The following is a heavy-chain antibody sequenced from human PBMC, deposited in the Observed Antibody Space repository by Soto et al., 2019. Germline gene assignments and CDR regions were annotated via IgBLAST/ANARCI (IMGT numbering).Heavy chain of an antibody. Sequence: PSETLPLTCFDSGYSITAGGYYWSWIRHHPGKGLEWIGSFYSSGSIIYNPSLRSRVSISGDTSSNQFPMSLTSVTAADTARYYCARMYSSGSGWFHPWGQGTLVTVSS. V-gene: IGHV4-39*06. J-gene: IGHJ5*02. CDR2: FYSSGSI. CDR3: ARMYSSGSGWFHP. D-gene: IGHD6-19*01. CDR1: GYSITAGGYY.